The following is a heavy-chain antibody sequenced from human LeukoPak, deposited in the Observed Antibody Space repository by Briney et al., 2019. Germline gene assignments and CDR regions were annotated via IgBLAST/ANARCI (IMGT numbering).Heavy chain of an antibody. Sequence: SETLSLTCTVSGGSISSYYWSWIRQPPGKGLEWIGYIYYSGSTNYNPSLKSRVTISVDTSKNQFSLKLSSVTAADTAVYYCAGIRSRQWLTLHYGMDVWGQGTTVTVSS. J-gene: IGHJ6*02. CDR3: AGIRSRQWLTLHYGMDV. CDR2: IYYSGST. CDR1: GGSISSYY. D-gene: IGHD6-19*01. V-gene: IGHV4-59*08.